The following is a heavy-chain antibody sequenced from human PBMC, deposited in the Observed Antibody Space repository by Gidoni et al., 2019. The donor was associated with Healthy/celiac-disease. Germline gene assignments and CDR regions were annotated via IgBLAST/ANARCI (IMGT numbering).Heavy chain of an antibody. CDR2: ISYDGSNK. V-gene: IGHV3-30-3*01. Sequence: QVQRVESGGGVVRPGRSRRRTWAAAGFTFSSYAMHWVRQAPGKGREWVAVISYDGSNKYYADSVKRRFTISRDNSKNTLYLQMNSLRAEDTAVYYCARDFERDFDYWGQGTLVTVSS. CDR1: GFTFSSYA. D-gene: IGHD3-9*01. J-gene: IGHJ4*02. CDR3: ARDFERDFDY.